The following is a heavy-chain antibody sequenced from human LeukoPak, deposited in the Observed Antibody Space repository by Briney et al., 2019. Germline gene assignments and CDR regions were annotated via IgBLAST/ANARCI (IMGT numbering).Heavy chain of an antibody. J-gene: IGHJ4*02. CDR1: GYAFTSYY. CDR3: ARGGRSGWYHFDY. CDR2: INHSGGST. D-gene: IGHD6-19*01. V-gene: IGHV1-46*01. Sequence: ASVKVSCKASGYAFTSYYMHWVRQAPGQGLEWMGIINHSGGSTSYAQKFQGRVTMTRDTSTSTVYMELSSPRSEDTAVYYCARGGRSGWYHFDYWGPGTLVTVSS.